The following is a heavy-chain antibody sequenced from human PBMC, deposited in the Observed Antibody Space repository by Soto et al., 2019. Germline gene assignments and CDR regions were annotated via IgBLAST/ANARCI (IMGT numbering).Heavy chain of an antibody. Sequence: PGGSLRLSCAASGFTFSSYGMHWVRQAPGKGLEWVAVIWYDGSNKYYADSVKGRFTISRDNSKNTLYLQMNSLRAEDTAVYYCAREKEYYYGSGTTMGGYYYYGMDVWGQGTTVTVSS. D-gene: IGHD3-10*01. CDR3: AREKEYYYGSGTTMGGYYYYGMDV. V-gene: IGHV3-33*01. CDR1: GFTFSSYG. J-gene: IGHJ6*02. CDR2: IWYDGSNK.